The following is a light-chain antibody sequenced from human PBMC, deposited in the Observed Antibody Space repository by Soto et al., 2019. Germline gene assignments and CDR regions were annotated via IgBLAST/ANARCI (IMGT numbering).Light chain of an antibody. J-gene: IGKJ1*01. CDR2: AAS. CDR3: QQYDSSPRT. Sequence: EIVFTQSPGTLSLSPGERATLSCRASQSVSSSYLAWYQQKPGQAPRLLIYAASSRATGIPDRFSGGGSGTGFTLTISRLEPEDFAVYYCQQYDSSPRTFGQGTKV. CDR1: QSVSSSY. V-gene: IGKV3-20*01.